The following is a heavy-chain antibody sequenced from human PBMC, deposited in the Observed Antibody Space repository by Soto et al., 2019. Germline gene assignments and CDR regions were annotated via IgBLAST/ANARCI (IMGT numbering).Heavy chain of an antibody. V-gene: IGHV4-31*03. CDR2: IYYSGST. Sequence: PSETLSLTCTVSGGSISSGGYYWSWIRQHPGKGLEWIGYIYYSGSTYYNPSLKSRVTISVDTSKNQFSLKLSSVTAADTAVYYCARDPEWLDNWYFDLWGRGTLVTSPQ. CDR3: ARDPEWLDNWYFDL. J-gene: IGHJ2*01. D-gene: IGHD3-3*01. CDR1: GGSISSGGYY.